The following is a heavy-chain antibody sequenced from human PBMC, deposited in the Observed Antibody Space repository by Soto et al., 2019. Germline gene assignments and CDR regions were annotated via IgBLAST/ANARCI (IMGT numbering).Heavy chain of an antibody. J-gene: IGHJ4*02. D-gene: IGHD7-27*01. CDR2: IYYSGST. V-gene: IGHV4-39*01. Sequence: SETLSLTCTVSGGSISSSSYYWGWIRQPPGKGLEWIGGIYYSGSTYYNPSLKSRVTISVDMSKNQFSLKLSSVTAADTAVYYCARSPNWGHPFDYWGQGTLVTVSS. CDR3: ARSPNWGHPFDY. CDR1: GGSISSSSYY.